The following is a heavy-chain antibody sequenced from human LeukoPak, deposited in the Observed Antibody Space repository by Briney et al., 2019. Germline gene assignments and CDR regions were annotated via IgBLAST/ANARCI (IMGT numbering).Heavy chain of an antibody. D-gene: IGHD6-13*01. CDR3: ARAYSSSGAFDI. CDR2: IIPIFGTA. Sequence: ASVKVSCKASGGTFSSYAISWVRQAPGQGLEWMGGIIPIFGTANYAQKFQGRVTITTDESTSTAYMELSSLRSEDTAVYYCARAYSSSGAFDIWGQGTMVTVSS. CDR1: GGTFSSYA. J-gene: IGHJ3*02. V-gene: IGHV1-69*05.